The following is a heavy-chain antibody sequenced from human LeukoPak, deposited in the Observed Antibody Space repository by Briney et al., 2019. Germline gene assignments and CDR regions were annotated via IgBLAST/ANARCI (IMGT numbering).Heavy chain of an antibody. V-gene: IGHV2-70*11. J-gene: IGHJ4*02. CDR2: IDWDDDK. D-gene: IGHD6-13*01. CDR1: GFSLSTSGVC. Sequence: SGPTLVNPTQTLTLTCTFSGFSLSTSGVCVSWIRQPPGKALEWLARIDWDDDKYYSTSLKTRLTISKDTSKNQVVLTMTNMDPVDTATYYCAQIVYVAAAANFDYWGQGTLVTVSS. CDR3: AQIVYVAAAANFDY.